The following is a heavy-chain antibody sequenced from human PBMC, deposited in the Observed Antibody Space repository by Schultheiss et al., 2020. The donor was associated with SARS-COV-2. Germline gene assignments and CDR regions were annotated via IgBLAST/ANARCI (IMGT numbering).Heavy chain of an antibody. CDR2: ISSSSSYI. V-gene: IGHV3-21*01. D-gene: IGHD1-26*01. CDR1: GFTFSSYS. J-gene: IGHJ6*02. CDR3: AKPKGGSYRYGMDV. Sequence: GGSLRLSCAASGFTFSSYSMNWVRQAPGKGLEWVSSISSSSSYIYYADSVKGRFTISRDNAKNSLYLQMNSLRAEDMAVYYCAKPKGGSYRYGMDVWGQGTTVTVSS.